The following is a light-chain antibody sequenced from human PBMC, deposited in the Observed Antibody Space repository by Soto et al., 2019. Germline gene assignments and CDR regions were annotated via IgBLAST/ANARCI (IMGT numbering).Light chain of an antibody. CDR2: DAS. J-gene: IGKJ2*01. V-gene: IGKV1-33*01. Sequence: DIQMTQSPSSLSASVGDRVTITCQASQDISNYLNWYQQKQGKAPKLLIYDASNLETGVPSRFSGIGSGTDFTFTISILQPEDIAKYYCQQYDNIPVTFGQGTKLEIK. CDR3: QQYDNIPVT. CDR1: QDISNY.